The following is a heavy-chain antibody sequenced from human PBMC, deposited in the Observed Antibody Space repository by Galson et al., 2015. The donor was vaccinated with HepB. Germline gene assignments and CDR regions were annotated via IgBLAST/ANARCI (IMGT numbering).Heavy chain of an antibody. CDR1: GFSFSRYS. V-gene: IGHV3-21*01. CDR2: ISSSSRYI. Sequence: SLRLSCAASGFSFSRYSMNWVRQAPGKGLEWVSSISSSSRYIYYADSVKGRFSISRDNAKNSLYLQINSLRAEDTAVYYCARADSDLTGVLIIYGFDIWGQGTMVTVSS. CDR3: ARADSDLTGVLIIYGFDI. J-gene: IGHJ3*02. D-gene: IGHD3-3*01.